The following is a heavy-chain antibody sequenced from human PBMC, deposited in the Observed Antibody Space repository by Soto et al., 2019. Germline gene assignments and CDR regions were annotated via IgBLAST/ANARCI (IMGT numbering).Heavy chain of an antibody. CDR1: GFPFSFYG. Sequence: LRLSCAVSGFPFSFYGFHWVRQSPGKGLEWLGVIVSDGSAIYHADSLEGRFFISRDNSKDILCLQMNSLRVEDTAVYYCARDDAFDNENGFDMWGQGTMVTVSS. J-gene: IGHJ3*02. V-gene: IGHV3-33*01. CDR3: ARDDAFDNENGFDM. D-gene: IGHD3-3*02. CDR2: IVSDGSAI.